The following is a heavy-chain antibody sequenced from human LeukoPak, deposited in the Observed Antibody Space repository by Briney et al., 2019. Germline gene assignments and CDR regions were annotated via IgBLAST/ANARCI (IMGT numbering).Heavy chain of an antibody. Sequence: SETLSLTCTVSGGSISSSSYYWGWVRPPPGKGLEWIGSIYYSGSTYYNPSLKSRVTISVDTAKKQFSLKLSSVTAADTAVYYCARPGASGDYIDYWGQGTLVTVSS. J-gene: IGHJ4*02. CDR2: IYYSGST. D-gene: IGHD3-10*01. V-gene: IGHV4-39*01. CDR1: GGSISSSSYY. CDR3: ARPGASGDYIDY.